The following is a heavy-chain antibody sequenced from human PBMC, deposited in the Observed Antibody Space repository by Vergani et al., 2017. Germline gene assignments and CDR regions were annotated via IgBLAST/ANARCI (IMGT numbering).Heavy chain of an antibody. J-gene: IGHJ6*02. CDR2: IIPIFGIA. CDR1: GGTFSSYA. D-gene: IGHD1-26*01. CDR3: AGDWGEGATIDYYYGMDV. V-gene: IGHV1-69*17. Sequence: QVQLVQSGAEVKKPGSSVKVSCKASGGTFSSYAISWVRQAPGQGLEWMGGIIPIFGIANYAQKFKGRVTITADKSTSTAYMELSSLRSEDTAVYYCAGDWGEGATIDYYYGMDVWGQGTTVTVSS.